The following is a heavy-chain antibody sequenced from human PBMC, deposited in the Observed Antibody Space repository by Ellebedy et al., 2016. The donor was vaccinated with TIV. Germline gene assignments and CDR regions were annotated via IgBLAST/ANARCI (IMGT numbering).Heavy chain of an antibody. V-gene: IGHV4-30-2*01. CDR3: ARDRSELRLGELSFYYGMDV. CDR2: IYHSGST. CDR1: GGSISSGGYS. D-gene: IGHD3-16*02. Sequence: MPSETLSLTCTVSGGSISSGGYSWSWIRQPPGKGLEWIGYIYHSGSTYYNPSLKSRVTISVDRSKNQFSLKLSSVTAADTAVYYCARDRSELRLGELSFYYGMDVWGQGTTVTVSS. J-gene: IGHJ6*02.